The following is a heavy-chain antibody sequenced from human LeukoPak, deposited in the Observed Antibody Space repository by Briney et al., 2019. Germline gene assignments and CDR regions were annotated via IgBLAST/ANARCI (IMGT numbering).Heavy chain of an antibody. D-gene: IGHD1-26*01. CDR1: GFTFSDYY. V-gene: IGHV3-11*06. CDR2: ISSSSSYT. J-gene: IGHJ6*02. Sequence: GGSLRLSCAASGFTFSDYYMSWIRQAPGKGLEWVSYISSSSSYTNYADSVKGRFTISRDNAKNTLYLQMNSLRAEDTAVYYCASRGSGSYSYYYYGMDVWGQGTTVTVSS. CDR3: ASRGSGSYSYYYYGMDV.